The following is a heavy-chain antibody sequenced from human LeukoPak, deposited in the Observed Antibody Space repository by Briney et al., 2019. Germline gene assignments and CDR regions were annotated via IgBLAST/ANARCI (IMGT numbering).Heavy chain of an antibody. J-gene: IGHJ4*02. CDR1: GGSINSYY. CDR2: IYTSGST. D-gene: IGHD1-26*01. Sequence: PSETLSLTCTVSGGSINSYYWSWIRQPPGKGLEWIGRIYTSGSTNYNPSLKSRVTISVDTSKNQFSLKLSSVTAADTAVYYCARQVSEGATTFDYWGQGTLVTVSS. CDR3: ARQVSEGATTFDY. V-gene: IGHV4-4*08.